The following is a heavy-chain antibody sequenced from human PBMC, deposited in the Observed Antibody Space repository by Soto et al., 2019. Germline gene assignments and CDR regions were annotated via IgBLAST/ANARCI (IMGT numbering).Heavy chain of an antibody. D-gene: IGHD3-16*01. CDR3: ATVDNYVSPTPQDV. Sequence: QVQLVQSGDEVRKPGSSVKVTCKASGYIFVNYGSAWVRQAPGQGLEWMGWASPYSGNTHYAGKVQGRLTMTTDTSTSTAYMDLGSLTSDDTAVYYCATVDNYVSPTPQDVWGQGTTVTVSS. CDR1: GYIFVNYG. V-gene: IGHV1-18*01. J-gene: IGHJ6*02. CDR2: ASPYSGNT.